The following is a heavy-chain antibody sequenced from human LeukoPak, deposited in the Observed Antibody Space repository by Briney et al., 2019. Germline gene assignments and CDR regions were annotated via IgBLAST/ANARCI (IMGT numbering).Heavy chain of an antibody. D-gene: IGHD3-22*01. Sequence: SVKVSCKASGGTFSSYAISWVRLAPGQGLEWMGRIFPIFGTANYAQKFQGRVTITADKSTSTAYMELSSLRSEDTAVYYCARGQYYYDSSGYPLDYWGQGTLVTVSS. V-gene: IGHV1-69*06. J-gene: IGHJ4*02. CDR1: GGTFSSYA. CDR3: ARGQYYYDSSGYPLDY. CDR2: IFPIFGTA.